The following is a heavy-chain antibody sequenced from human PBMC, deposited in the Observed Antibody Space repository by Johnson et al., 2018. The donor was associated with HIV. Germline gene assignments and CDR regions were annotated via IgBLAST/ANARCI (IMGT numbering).Heavy chain of an antibody. CDR3: ASGAAAAADALDD. J-gene: IGHJ3*01. Sequence: QVQLVESGGDVVQPGRSLRLSCAASGFTFSTYTMHWVRQAPGKGLEWVAVISFDEHNKVYEDPVNGRFTISRDKSKNRRYLQRNSLRAEDTAVYYYASGAAAAADALDDEGQGRIGTDSS. CDR2: ISFDEHNK. CDR1: GFTFSTYT. D-gene: IGHD6-13*01. V-gene: IGHV3-30-3*01.